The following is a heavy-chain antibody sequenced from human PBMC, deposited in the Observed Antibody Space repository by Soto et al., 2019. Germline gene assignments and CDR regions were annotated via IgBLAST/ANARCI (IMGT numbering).Heavy chain of an antibody. J-gene: IGHJ3*02. D-gene: IGHD1-1*01. CDR2: ISYDGSNK. Sequence: VQLVESGGGVVQPGRSLRLSCAASGFTFSSYAMHWVRQAPGKGLEWVAVISYDGSNKYYADSVKGRFTISRDNSKNTLYLQMNSLRAEDTAVYYCATKIWTDAFDIWGQGTMVTVSS. CDR3: ATKIWTDAFDI. V-gene: IGHV3-30-3*01. CDR1: GFTFSSYA.